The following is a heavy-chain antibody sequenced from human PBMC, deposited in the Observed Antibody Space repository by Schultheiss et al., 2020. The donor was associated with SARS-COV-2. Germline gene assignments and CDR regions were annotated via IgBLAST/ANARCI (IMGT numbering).Heavy chain of an antibody. CDR1: GLTFNNYA. V-gene: IGHV3-23*01. D-gene: IGHD6-19*01. CDR2: FSVGDGST. J-gene: IGHJ1*01. Sequence: GGSLRLSCVASGLTFNNYAMSWVRQAPGKGLEWVSVFSVGDGSTYYADSVKGRFTVSRDNSKNTLYLQMNSLRAEDTAVYYCARDRITVAGTAAWFQHWGQGTLVTVSS. CDR3: ARDRITVAGTAAWFQH.